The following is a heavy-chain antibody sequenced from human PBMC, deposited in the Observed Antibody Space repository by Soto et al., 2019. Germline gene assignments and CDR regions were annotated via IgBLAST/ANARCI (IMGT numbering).Heavy chain of an antibody. D-gene: IGHD6-19*01. J-gene: IGHJ2*01. Sequence: GGSLRLSCAASGFTFSSYAMSWVRQAPGKGLEWVSAISGSGGSTYYADSVKGRFTISRDNSKNTLYLQMNSLRAEDTAVYYCAKDREGWAGTYWYFDLWGRGTLVTVSS. V-gene: IGHV3-23*01. CDR3: AKDREGWAGTYWYFDL. CDR2: ISGSGGST. CDR1: GFTFSSYA.